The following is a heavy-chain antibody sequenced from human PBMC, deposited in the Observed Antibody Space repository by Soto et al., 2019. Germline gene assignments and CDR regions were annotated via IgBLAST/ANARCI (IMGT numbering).Heavy chain of an antibody. CDR1: GYTFNTFG. D-gene: IGHD2-8*01. J-gene: IGHJ4*02. V-gene: IGHV1-18*01. CDR2: ISGYGGKR. CDR3: ARGWGKYFGVYDF. Sequence: IQLLQSAGAVKRPGASVKVSCKASGYTFNTFGVTWVRQAPGEGLEWMGCISGYGGKRDYSRKLQGRLTLTADPSTSTSYMELRNLTSDDTAVYYCARGWGKYFGVYDFWGQGTLVTVSS.